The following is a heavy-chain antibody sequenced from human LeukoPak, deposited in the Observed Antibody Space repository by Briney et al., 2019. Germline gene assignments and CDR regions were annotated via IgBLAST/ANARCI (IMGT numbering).Heavy chain of an antibody. D-gene: IGHD3-3*01. CDR3: ARSPQRPYDFWTDYYYYMDV. CDR2: FIPIFGTA. CDR1: GGTFSSYA. Sequence: GASVKVSCKASGGTFSSYAISWVRQAPGQGLEWMGGFIPIFGTADYAQKFQGRVTITADESTSTAYMELSSLRSEDTAVYYCARSPQRPYDFWTDYYYYMDVWGKGTTVTVSS. V-gene: IGHV1-69*13. J-gene: IGHJ6*03.